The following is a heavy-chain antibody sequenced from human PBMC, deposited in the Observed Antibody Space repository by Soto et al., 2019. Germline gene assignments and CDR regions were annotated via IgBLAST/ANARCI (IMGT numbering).Heavy chain of an antibody. J-gene: IGHJ4*02. V-gene: IGHV4-34*01. Sequence: QLQLQQWGAGLLKPSETLSLTCAVYGGSFSGYYWSWIRQPPGKGLEWIGEINHSGSTNYNPSLKSRGNLSVDTSKNQLSLKLSSVTAADTAVYYCARAAPRYCSGGSCYSGMDYWGQGTLVTVSS. CDR1: GGSFSGYY. D-gene: IGHD2-15*01. CDR2: INHSGST. CDR3: ARAAPRYCSGGSCYSGMDY.